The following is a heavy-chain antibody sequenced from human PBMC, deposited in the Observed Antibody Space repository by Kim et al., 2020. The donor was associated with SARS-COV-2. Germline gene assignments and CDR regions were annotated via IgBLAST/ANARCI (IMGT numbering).Heavy chain of an antibody. D-gene: IGHD1-26*01. Sequence: ASVKVSCKASGYTFTGYYMHWVRQAPGQGLEWMGWINPNSGGTNYAQKCQGRVTMTRDTSISTAYMELSRLRSDDTAVYYCARDIGSYYTNCWFDPWGQGTLVTVSS. J-gene: IGHJ5*02. CDR2: INPNSGGT. CDR3: ARDIGSYYTNCWFDP. V-gene: IGHV1-2*02. CDR1: GYTFTGYY.